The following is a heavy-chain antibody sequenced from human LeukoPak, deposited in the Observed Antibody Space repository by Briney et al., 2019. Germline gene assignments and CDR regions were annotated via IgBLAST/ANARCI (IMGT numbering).Heavy chain of an antibody. J-gene: IGHJ5*02. CDR1: GGSFSGYY. CDR3: ARDGDYNWFDP. Sequence: SETLSLTCAVYGGSFSGYYWSWIRQPPGKGLEWIGYIYYSGSTYYNPSLKSRVTISVDTSKNQFSLKLSSVTAADTAVYYCARDGDYNWFDPWGQGTLVTVSS. D-gene: IGHD4-17*01. V-gene: IGHV4-34*01. CDR2: IYYSGST.